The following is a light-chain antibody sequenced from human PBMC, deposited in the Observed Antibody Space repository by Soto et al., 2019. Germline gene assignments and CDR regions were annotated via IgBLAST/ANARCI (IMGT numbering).Light chain of an antibody. CDR1: RSDVGGYNY. CDR3: CSYAGSYVLV. J-gene: IGLJ2*01. CDR2: DVT. Sequence: QSALTQPRSVSGSPGQSVTISCTGTRSDVGGYNYVSWYQQHPGKAPKLIIYDVTKRPSGVPDRFSGSKSGNTASLTISGLQAEDESDYHCCSYAGSYVLVFGGGTKVTVL. V-gene: IGLV2-11*01.